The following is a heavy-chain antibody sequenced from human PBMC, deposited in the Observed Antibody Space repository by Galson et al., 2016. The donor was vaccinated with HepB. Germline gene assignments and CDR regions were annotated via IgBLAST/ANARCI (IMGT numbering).Heavy chain of an antibody. CDR3: AKDRHSSGWFDFLNYFYS. J-gene: IGHJ4*02. CDR2: ISGSGDST. Sequence: SLRLSCAASGFSFSSYAMSWVRQAPGKGLQWVSGISGSGDSTYYADSVKGRFTISRDNSKNTLYLQLNPLRAEDTAVYYCAKDRHSSGWFDFLNYFYSWGQGTLVTVSS. V-gene: IGHV3-23*01. D-gene: IGHD6-19*01. CDR1: GFSFSSYA.